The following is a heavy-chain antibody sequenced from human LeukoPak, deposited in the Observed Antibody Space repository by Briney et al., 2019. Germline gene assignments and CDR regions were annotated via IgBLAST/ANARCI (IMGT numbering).Heavy chain of an antibody. Sequence: SVKVSCKASGYTFTGYYMHWVRQAPGQGLEWMGRINPNSGGTNYAQKFQGRVTMTRDTSISTAYMELSSLRSEDTAVYYCAREGHGPQNYYYYYYMDVWGKGTTVTVSS. CDR2: INPNSGGT. J-gene: IGHJ6*03. V-gene: IGHV1-2*06. D-gene: IGHD2-8*01. CDR3: AREGHGPQNYYYYYYMDV. CDR1: GYTFTGYY.